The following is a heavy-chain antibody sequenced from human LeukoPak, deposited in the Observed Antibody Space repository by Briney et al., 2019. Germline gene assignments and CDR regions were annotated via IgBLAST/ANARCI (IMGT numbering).Heavy chain of an antibody. D-gene: IGHD3-16*01. J-gene: IGHJ4*02. CDR1: GGSISSGSYY. V-gene: IGHV4-61*02. CDR2: IYTSGST. Sequence: SETLSLTCTVSGGSISSGSYYWSWIRQPAGKGLEWIGRIYTSGSTNYNPSLKSRVTISVDTSKKQFSLKLNSVTAADTAVYYCASEGGIGSDYWGQGTLVTVSS. CDR3: ASEGGIGSDY.